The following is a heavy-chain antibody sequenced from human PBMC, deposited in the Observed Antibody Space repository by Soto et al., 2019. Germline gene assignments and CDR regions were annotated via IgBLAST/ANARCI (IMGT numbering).Heavy chain of an antibody. J-gene: IGHJ4*02. CDR2: IYYSGST. D-gene: IGHD3-22*01. Sequence: PSETLSLTCTVSGGSISSYDWSWIRQPPGKGLEWIGYIYYSGSTNYNPSLKSRVTISVDTSKNQFSLKLSSVTAADTAVYYCASSYDSSGYYPYYFDYWGQGTLVTVS. V-gene: IGHV4-59*01. CDR1: GGSISSYD. CDR3: ASSYDSSGYYPYYFDY.